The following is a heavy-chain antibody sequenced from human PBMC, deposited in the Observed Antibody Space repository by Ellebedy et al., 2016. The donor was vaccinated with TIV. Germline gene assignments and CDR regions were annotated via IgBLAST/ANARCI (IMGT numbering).Heavy chain of an antibody. V-gene: IGHV4-39*07. J-gene: IGHJ5*02. D-gene: IGHD3-9*01. CDR1: GGSISSSSYY. CDR3: AREDLLRYFDCGFDP. Sequence: GSLRLSXTVSGGSISSSSYYWGWIRQPPGKGLEWIGSIYYSGSTYYNPSLKSRVTISVDTSKNQFSLKLSSVTAADTAVYYCAREDLLRYFDCGFDPWGQGTLVTVSS. CDR2: IYYSGST.